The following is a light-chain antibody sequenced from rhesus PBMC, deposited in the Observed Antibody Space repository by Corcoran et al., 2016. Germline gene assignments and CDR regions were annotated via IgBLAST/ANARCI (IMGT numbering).Light chain of an antibody. CDR3: QRHDNSPFT. J-gene: IGKJ3*01. CDR1: KGISNW. CDR2: RAS. Sequence: DIQMTQSPSSLSASVGDRVTITCRASKGISNWLAWYQQKQGKAPKPLFYRASNLEKGVPSRLSGSGSGTDFTLTISSLPPEDISTYYCQRHDNSPFTFGPGTKLDIK. V-gene: IGKV1-69*01.